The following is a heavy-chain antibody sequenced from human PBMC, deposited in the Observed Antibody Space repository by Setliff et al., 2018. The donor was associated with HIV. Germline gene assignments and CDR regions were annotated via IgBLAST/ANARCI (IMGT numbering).Heavy chain of an antibody. V-gene: IGHV3-7*01. CDR2: IKQDGSEK. CDR1: GFIFSDHY. D-gene: IGHD1-1*01. CDR3: AFGTTGTTGGDY. J-gene: IGHJ4*02. Sequence: PGGSLRLSCVASGFIFSDHYMDWVRQAPGKGLEWVANIKQDGSEKYYVDSVKGRFTISRDNAKNSLYLQMNSLRAEDTAVYYCAFGTTGTTGGDYWGQGTLVTVSS.